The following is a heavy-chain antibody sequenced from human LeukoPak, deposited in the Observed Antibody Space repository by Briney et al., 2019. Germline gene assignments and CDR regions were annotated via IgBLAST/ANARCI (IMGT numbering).Heavy chain of an antibody. Sequence: SVKVSCKASGDTFTSYAISWVRQAPGQGLEWMGGMIPIIGTANYAQKFQGRVTITADESTSTAYMELSSLRSEDTAVYYCAVGGRLRHFDYWGQGTLVTVSS. CDR2: MIPIIGTA. D-gene: IGHD1-26*01. CDR3: AVGGRLRHFDY. V-gene: IGHV1-69*01. CDR1: GDTFTSYA. J-gene: IGHJ4*02.